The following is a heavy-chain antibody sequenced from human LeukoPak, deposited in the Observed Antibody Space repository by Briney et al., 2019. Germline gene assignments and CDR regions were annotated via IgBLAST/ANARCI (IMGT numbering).Heavy chain of an antibody. CDR1: GGSISSGGYY. J-gene: IGHJ5*02. V-gene: IGHV4-61*10. CDR3: ARVRRITMVRGPFGP. Sequence: SETLSLTCTVSGGSISSGGYYWSWIRQLAGKGLEWIGEINHSGSTNYNPSLKSRVTISVDTSKNQFSLKLSSVTAADTAVYYCARVRRITMVRGPFGPWGQGTLVTVSS. CDR2: INHSGST. D-gene: IGHD3-10*01.